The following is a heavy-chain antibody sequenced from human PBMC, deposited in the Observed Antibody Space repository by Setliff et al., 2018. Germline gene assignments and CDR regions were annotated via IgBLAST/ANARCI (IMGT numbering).Heavy chain of an antibody. V-gene: IGHV1-69*13. CDR3: ARVSRTIVGARGFDY. CDR2: IIPIFGTA. D-gene: IGHD1-26*01. J-gene: IGHJ4*02. CDR1: GGTFSSYG. Sequence: SVKVSCKASGGTFSSYGISWVRQAPGQGLEWMGGIIPIFGTANYAQKFQGRVTITADESTSTAYMELSSLRSEDTAAYFCARVSRTIVGARGFDYWGQGTLVTVSS.